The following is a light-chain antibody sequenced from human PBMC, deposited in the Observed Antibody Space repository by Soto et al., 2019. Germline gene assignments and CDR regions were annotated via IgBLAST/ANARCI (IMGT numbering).Light chain of an antibody. Sequence: EIVMTQSPATLSVSPGERATLACRASQSVGNNLAWYQQKPGKAPRVLIHGTSTRAAGIPARFSGSRSGTEFTLTISSLQSEDFAVYYCQQCDDWPRTFGQGTKVDIK. J-gene: IGKJ1*01. CDR3: QQCDDWPRT. CDR2: GTS. CDR1: QSVGNN. V-gene: IGKV3-15*01.